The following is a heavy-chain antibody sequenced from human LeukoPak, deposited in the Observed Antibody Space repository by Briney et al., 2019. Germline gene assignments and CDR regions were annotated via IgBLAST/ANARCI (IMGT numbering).Heavy chain of an antibody. Sequence: ASVKVSCKVSGGTFSSYAISWVRQAPGQGLEWMGRIIPIFGTANYAQKFQGRVTITTDESTSTAYMELSSLRSEDTAVYYCARARRITMIVVVEGDWFDPWGQGTLVTVSS. V-gene: IGHV1-69*05. CDR1: GGTFSSYA. J-gene: IGHJ5*02. CDR2: IIPIFGTA. D-gene: IGHD3-22*01. CDR3: ARARRITMIVVVEGDWFDP.